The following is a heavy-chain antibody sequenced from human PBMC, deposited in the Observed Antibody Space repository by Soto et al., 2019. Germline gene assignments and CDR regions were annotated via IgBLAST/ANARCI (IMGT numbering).Heavy chain of an antibody. D-gene: IGHD5-12*01. CDR2: IWYDGTIK. J-gene: IGHJ4*02. CDR3: ARDFGDGYRGTDF. Sequence: PAGSLRLSCVASGVIFSNYGMHWVRQAPGKGLECVTVIWYDGTIKYYTDSVKGRFTIPRENSKNTLFLEMESLRADDTPMYHCARDFGDGYRGTDFRAQETPVDVSS. V-gene: IGHV3-33*01. CDR1: GVIFSNYG.